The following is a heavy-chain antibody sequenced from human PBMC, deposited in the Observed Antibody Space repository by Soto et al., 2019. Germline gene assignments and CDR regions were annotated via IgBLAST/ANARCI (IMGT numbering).Heavy chain of an antibody. J-gene: IGHJ6*02. V-gene: IGHV4-39*01. CDR1: GCSISSSSYY. D-gene: IGHD1-26*01. Sequence: SETLSLTCTVSGCSISSSSYYWGWIRHPPGKGLEWIGSIYYSGSTYYNPSLKSRVTISVDTSKNQFSLKLSSVTAADTAVYYCARRRLREFGSYYYYGMDVWGQGTTVTVSS. CDR3: ARRRLREFGSYYYYGMDV. CDR2: IYYSGST.